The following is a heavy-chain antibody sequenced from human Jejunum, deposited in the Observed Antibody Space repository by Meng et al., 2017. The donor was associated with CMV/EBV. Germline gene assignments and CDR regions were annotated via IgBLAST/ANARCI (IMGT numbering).Heavy chain of an antibody. D-gene: IGHD6-13*01. Sequence: MRWVRKATGKGLEWGTLISFDENNRYYGDSVKGRFNISRDNSKNTLDAEISSLRDEDTAVYYCAREDAWTRYSSRASNRDAFDLWGQGTMVTVSS. CDR2: ISFDENNR. J-gene: IGHJ3*01. V-gene: IGHV3-30*03. CDR3: AREDAWTRYSSRASNRDAFDL.